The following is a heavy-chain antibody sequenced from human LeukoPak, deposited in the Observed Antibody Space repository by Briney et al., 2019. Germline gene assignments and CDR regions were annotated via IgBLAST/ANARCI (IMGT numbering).Heavy chain of an antibody. V-gene: IGHV1-18*01. CDR2: ISTYNGHT. J-gene: IGHJ5*02. Sequence: ASVKVSCKASGYTFTSYGISWLRQAPGQGLEWMGWISTYNGHTNYAQKLQGRVTMTTDTSTSTAYMELRNLRSDDTAVYYCARVRMVRGVITWFDPWGQGTLVTVSS. CDR1: GYTFTSYG. CDR3: ARVRMVRGVITWFDP. D-gene: IGHD3-10*01.